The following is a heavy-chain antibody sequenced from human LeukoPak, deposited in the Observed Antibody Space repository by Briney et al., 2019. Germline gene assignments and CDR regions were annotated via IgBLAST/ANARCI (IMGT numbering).Heavy chain of an antibody. CDR2: VHSSGGVI. CDR3: AGSSHQRNWFDP. Sequence: ASVKVSCKAPGYTFTSDYMNWVRQAPGQGLEWMGIVHSSGGVIRYAQEFQGRVTVTRDTSTSTVYMELSSLRSEDTAVYYCAGSSHQRNWFDPWGQGTLVIVSS. CDR1: GYTFTSDY. V-gene: IGHV1-46*01. D-gene: IGHD1-26*01. J-gene: IGHJ5*02.